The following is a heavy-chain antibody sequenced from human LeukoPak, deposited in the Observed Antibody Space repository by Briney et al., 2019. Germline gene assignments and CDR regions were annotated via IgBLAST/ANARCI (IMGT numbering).Heavy chain of an antibody. D-gene: IGHD5-24*01. V-gene: IGHV5-51*01. J-gene: IGHJ4*02. Sequence: GKSLKISCQGFGYPFTTSWIGWVRQLPGKGLEWTAIIYAGNSDAKYSPSFQGQVSISTDRSISAAYLHWSSLKASDTAIYYCAIINHPDGRVYWGQGTLVTVSS. CDR2: IYAGNSDA. CDR1: GYPFTTSW. CDR3: AIINHPDGRVY.